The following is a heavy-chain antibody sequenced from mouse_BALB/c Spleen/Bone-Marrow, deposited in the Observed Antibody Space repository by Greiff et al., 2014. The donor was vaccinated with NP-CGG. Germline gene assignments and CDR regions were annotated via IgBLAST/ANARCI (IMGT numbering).Heavy chain of an antibody. CDR2: IDPANVNT. CDR3: ATYYYGSSLFAY. D-gene: IGHD1-1*01. J-gene: IGHJ3*01. V-gene: IGHV14-3*02. CDR1: GLNIKNTY. Sequence: EVQLQQSGAELAKPGASVKLSCTASGLNIKNTYIHWVKQRPEQGLEWIGRIDPANVNTKYDPKFQGKATITADTSSNTAYLQLSSLTSEDTAVYYCATYYYGSSLFAYWGQGTLVTVSA.